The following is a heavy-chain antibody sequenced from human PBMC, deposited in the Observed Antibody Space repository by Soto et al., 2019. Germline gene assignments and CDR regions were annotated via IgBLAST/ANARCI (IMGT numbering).Heavy chain of an antibody. CDR3: VKGEYYYDSSGYYPFDY. CDR1: GGSISSGGYS. D-gene: IGHD3-22*01. V-gene: IGHV4-30-2*02. CDR2: IYHSGST. J-gene: IGHJ4*02. Sequence: SETLSLTCAVSGGSISSGGYSWSWIRQPPGKGLEWIGYIYHSGSTYYNPSLKSRVTISVDRSKNQYLQMSSLRADDTAVYYCVKGEYYYDSSGYYPFDYWGQGTLVTVSS.